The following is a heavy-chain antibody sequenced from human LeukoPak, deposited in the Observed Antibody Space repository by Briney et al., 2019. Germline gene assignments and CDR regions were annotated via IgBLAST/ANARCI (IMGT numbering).Heavy chain of an antibody. J-gene: IGHJ6*02. V-gene: IGHV4-31*03. D-gene: IGHD4-23*01. Sequence: SETLSLTCTVSGGSISSGGYYWSWIRQHPGKGLEWIGYIYYSGSTYYNPSLKSRVTISVDTSKNQFSLKLSSVTAADTAVYYCARVSTRGNWLGYYGMDVWGQGTTVTVSS. CDR2: IYYSGST. CDR3: ARVSTRGNWLGYYGMDV. CDR1: GGSISSGGYY.